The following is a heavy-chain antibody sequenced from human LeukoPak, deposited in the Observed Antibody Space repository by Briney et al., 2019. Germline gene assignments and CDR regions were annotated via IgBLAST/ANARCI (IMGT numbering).Heavy chain of an antibody. CDR1: GGSISSYY. V-gene: IGHV4-4*07. Sequence: SETLSLSCTVHGGSISSYYCGSIRQPGGEGLGWNGRIYSSRSTNYNPSLKSRVTISVDTSKNQFSLNLRSATAADTAVYYCAREISMMDRSLDIWGQGTMVTVSS. J-gene: IGHJ3*02. CDR2: IYSSRST. CDR3: AREISMMDRSLDI. D-gene: IGHD3-22*01.